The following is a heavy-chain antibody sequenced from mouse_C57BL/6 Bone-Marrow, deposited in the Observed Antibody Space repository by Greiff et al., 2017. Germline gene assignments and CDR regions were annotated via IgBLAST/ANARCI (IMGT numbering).Heavy chain of an antibody. CDR1: GYTFTSYW. V-gene: IGHV1-7*01. D-gene: IGHD1-1*01. Sequence: LEESGAELAKPGASVKLSCKASGYTFTSYWMHWVKQRPGQGLEWIGYINPSSGYTKYNQKFKDKATLTADKSSSTAYMQLSSLTYEDSAVYYCASTVVAPRWYFDVWGTGTTVTVSS. J-gene: IGHJ1*03. CDR2: INPSSGYT. CDR3: ASTVVAPRWYFDV.